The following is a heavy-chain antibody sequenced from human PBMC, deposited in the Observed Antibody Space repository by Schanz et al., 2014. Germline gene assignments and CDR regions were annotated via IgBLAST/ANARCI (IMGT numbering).Heavy chain of an antibody. J-gene: IGHJ6*03. CDR3: ARENSSGYSPAVTYYMDV. Sequence: DVQLVDSGGGLVQPGGSLRLSCAASGFTVSNSYIHWVRQAPGKGLEWVSAINGNGGITYYADPVKGRFTISRDNNWKTLSLKMNSLRSDDTAIYHCARENSSGYSPAVTYYMDVWGKGTTVTVSS. V-gene: IGHV3-53*04. CDR1: GFTVSNSY. CDR2: INGNGGIT. D-gene: IGHD3-22*01.